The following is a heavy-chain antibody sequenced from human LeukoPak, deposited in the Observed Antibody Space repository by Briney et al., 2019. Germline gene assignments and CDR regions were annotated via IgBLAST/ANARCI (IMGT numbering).Heavy chain of an antibody. V-gene: IGHV4-59*01. Sequence: SATLSLTCTVSGGSISSYYWSWIRRPPGKGLEWIGYIYYSGSTNYNPSLKSRVSISVDTSKNQFSLKLSSVTAADTAVYYCASGSTGYSSSSRYYYYYMDVWGKGTTVTVSS. J-gene: IGHJ6*03. CDR2: IYYSGST. CDR1: GGSISSYY. CDR3: ASGSTGYSSSSRYYYYYMDV. D-gene: IGHD6-6*01.